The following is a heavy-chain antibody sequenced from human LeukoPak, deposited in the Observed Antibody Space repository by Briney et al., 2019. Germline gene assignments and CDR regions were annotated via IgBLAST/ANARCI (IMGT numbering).Heavy chain of an antibody. V-gene: IGHV1-18*01. Sequence: GASVEVSCKASGYTLSKYGISWVRQAPGQGLEWMGWISAYNGNTNYGNTNYAQKFQGRVTMTTDTSTSTAYMELRSLRSDDTAVYYCARDSGHMDVWGKGTTVTVSS. CDR1: GYTLSKYG. J-gene: IGHJ6*03. CDR2: ISAYNGNT. CDR3: ARDSGHMDV.